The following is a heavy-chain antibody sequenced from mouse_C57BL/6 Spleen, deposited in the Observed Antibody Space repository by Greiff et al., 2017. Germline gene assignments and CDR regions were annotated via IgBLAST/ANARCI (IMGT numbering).Heavy chain of an antibody. CDR3: ARLVPFGY. J-gene: IGHJ2*01. CDR2: IYPSDSAT. Sequence: QVQLQQPGAELVRPGSSVKLSCKASGYTFTSYWMDWVQQRPGQGLEWIGNIYPSDSATHYNQKFKDKATLTVDKSSSTAYMQLSSLTSEDSAVYYCARLVPFGYWGQGTTLTVSS. V-gene: IGHV1-61*01. CDR1: GYTFTSYW.